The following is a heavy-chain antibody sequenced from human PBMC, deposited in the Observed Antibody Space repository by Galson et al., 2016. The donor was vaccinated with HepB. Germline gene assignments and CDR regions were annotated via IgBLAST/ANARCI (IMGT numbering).Heavy chain of an antibody. D-gene: IGHD2-15*01. CDR2: IYYSGDT. CDR3: ARGRVVYY. J-gene: IGHJ4*02. CDR1: GGSISGYF. V-gene: IGHV4-59*01. Sequence: SETLSLTCTVSGGSISGYFWSWIRQPPGRGLEWIGYIYYSGDTNYNPSLKSPVTIPLDTSKNQFSLKLNSVTAADTAVYYCARGRVVYYWGQGTLVTVSS.